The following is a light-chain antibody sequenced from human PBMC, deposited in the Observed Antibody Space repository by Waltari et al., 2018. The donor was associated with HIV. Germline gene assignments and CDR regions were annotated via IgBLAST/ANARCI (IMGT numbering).Light chain of an antibody. CDR1: ETVNSN. V-gene: IGKV3-15*01. CDR2: GAT. Sequence: EIIMTQSPPTLSASPGDTVILSGRASETVNSNLAWYQQNPGQAPRLLIYGATTRATGVPVRFTGSGSETEFILTISSLQAEDFAVYYCQHYNNWPPWTFGPGTTVEVK. CDR3: QHYNNWPPWT. J-gene: IGKJ1*01.